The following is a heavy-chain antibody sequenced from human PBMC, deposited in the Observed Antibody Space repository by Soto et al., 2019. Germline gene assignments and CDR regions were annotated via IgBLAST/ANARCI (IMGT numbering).Heavy chain of an antibody. J-gene: IGHJ5*02. CDR3: AREDFWSGFLNGFDP. D-gene: IGHD3-3*01. CDR2: IYYSGST. Sequence: QVQLQESGPGLVKPSQTLSLTCTVSGGSISSGDYYWSWIRQPPGKGLEWIGYIYYSGSTYYNPSLKSRVTISVDTSKNQFSLKLSSVTAADTAVYYCAREDFWSGFLNGFDPWGQGTLVTVSS. V-gene: IGHV4-30-4*01. CDR1: GGSISSGDYY.